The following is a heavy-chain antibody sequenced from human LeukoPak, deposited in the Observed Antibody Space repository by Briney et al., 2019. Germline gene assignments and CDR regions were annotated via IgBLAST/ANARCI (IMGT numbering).Heavy chain of an antibody. D-gene: IGHD5-18*01. Sequence: MPSETLSLTCAVYGGSFSGYYWSWIRQPPGKGLEWIGEINHSGSTNYNPSLKSRVTISVDTSKNQFSLKLSSVTAADTAVYYCARGTVELWNRNWFDPWGQGTLVTVSS. CDR1: GGSFSGYY. CDR3: ARGTVELWNRNWFDP. CDR2: INHSGST. V-gene: IGHV4-34*01. J-gene: IGHJ5*02.